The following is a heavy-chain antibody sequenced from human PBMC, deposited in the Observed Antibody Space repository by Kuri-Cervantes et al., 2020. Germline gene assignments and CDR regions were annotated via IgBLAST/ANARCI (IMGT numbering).Heavy chain of an antibody. V-gene: IGHV3-30*18. CDR2: ISYDGSNK. CDR1: GFTVSSYG. CDR3: AKSLPKYQLLSAIDY. D-gene: IGHD2-2*01. Sequence: GESLKISCAASGFTVSSYGMHWVRQAPGKGLEWVAVISYDGSNKYHADSAKGRFTISRDNSKNTLYLQMNSLRAEDTAVYYCAKSLPKYQLLSAIDYWGQGTLVTVSS. J-gene: IGHJ4*02.